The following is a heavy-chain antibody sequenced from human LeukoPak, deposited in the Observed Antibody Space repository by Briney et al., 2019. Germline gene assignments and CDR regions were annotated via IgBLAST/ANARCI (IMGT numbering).Heavy chain of an antibody. CDR2: IYRLGST. CDR1: GGSISSGGYY. Sequence: RSSETLSLTCSVSGGSISSGGYYWSWIRQPRGKGLEWIGYIYRLGSTYRNPSLESRVTMSLDRSNNQFSLNLKSVSAADTAVYYCAKHAGGTGYPYWFDSWGQGTLVTVSS. CDR3: AKHAGGTGYPYWFDS. V-gene: IGHV4-30-2*01. J-gene: IGHJ5*01. D-gene: IGHD6-13*01.